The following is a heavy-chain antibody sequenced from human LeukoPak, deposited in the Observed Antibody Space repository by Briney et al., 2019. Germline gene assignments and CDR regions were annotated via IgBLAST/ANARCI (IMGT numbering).Heavy chain of an antibody. J-gene: IGHJ3*01. CDR1: GVSISSFY. Sequence: SETLSLTCTVSGVSISSFYWRWIPHPPGKGLEWCGYISYSGSTNYNPSLKSRVTISVDTSKKQFSLTLSSVTAANTAVYYSARRLPAQNGNYVFDLWGQGTMVTVSS. CDR3: ARRLPAQNGNYVFDL. V-gene: IGHV4-59*08. CDR2: ISYSGST. D-gene: IGHD1-1*01.